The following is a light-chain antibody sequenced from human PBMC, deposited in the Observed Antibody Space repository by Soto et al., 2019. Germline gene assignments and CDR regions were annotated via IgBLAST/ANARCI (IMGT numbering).Light chain of an antibody. J-gene: IGKJ4*01. CDR1: QSVSSNH. V-gene: IGKV3-20*01. Sequence: EIVMTQSPATLSVSPGARATLSCRASQSVSSNHLAWYQQKPGQAPRLLIYGGSSRATGIPDRFSGGGSGTDFTLTISRLEPEDFAVYYCQQFSSYPLTFGGGTKVDIK. CDR3: QQFSSYPLT. CDR2: GGS.